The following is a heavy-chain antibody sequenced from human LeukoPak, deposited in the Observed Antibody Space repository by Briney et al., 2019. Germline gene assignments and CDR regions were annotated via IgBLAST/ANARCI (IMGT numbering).Heavy chain of an antibody. J-gene: IGHJ4*02. Sequence: GASVKVSCKASGYTFTGYYMHWVRQAPGQGLGWMGMIYPRDGSTSYAQKFQGRVTVTRDTSTSTVHMELSGLRSEDTAVYYCARDQEGFDYWGQGTLVTVSS. V-gene: IGHV1-46*01. CDR2: IYPRDGST. CDR1: GYTFTGYY. CDR3: ARDQEGFDY.